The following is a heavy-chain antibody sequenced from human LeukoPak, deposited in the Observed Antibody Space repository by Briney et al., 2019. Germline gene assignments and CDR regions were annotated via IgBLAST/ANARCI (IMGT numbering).Heavy chain of an antibody. J-gene: IGHJ3*02. Sequence: PSETLSLTCTVSGGSISSYYWSWIRQPPGKGLEWIGYIYYSGSTNYNPSLKSRVTISVDTSKNQFSLKLSSVTAADTAMYYCARLYVVVTADAFDIWGQGTMVTVSS. CDR2: IYYSGST. D-gene: IGHD2-21*02. CDR3: ARLYVVVTADAFDI. CDR1: GGSISSYY. V-gene: IGHV4-59*08.